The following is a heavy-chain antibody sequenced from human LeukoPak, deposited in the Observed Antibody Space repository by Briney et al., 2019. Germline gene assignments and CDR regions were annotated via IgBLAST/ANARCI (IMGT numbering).Heavy chain of an antibody. D-gene: IGHD2-2*01. CDR3: ARGRGGNEYQLPREDH. Sequence: ASVKVSCKASGYTFTSYYMHWVRQAPGQGLEWMGIINPSGGSTSYAQKFQGRVTMTRDTSTSTVYMELSSLRSEDTAVYYCARGRGGNEYQLPREDHWGQGTLVTVSS. CDR1: GYTFTSYY. J-gene: IGHJ4*02. CDR2: INPSGGST. V-gene: IGHV1-46*01.